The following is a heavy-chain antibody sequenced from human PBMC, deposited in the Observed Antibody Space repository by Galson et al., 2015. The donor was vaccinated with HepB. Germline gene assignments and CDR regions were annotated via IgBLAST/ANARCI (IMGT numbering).Heavy chain of an antibody. CDR3: ARDFLLGYCSGGSCYESTDYGDYYYFDY. D-gene: IGHD2-15*01. CDR2: ISSSSSYI. J-gene: IGHJ4*02. Sequence: SLRLSCAASGFTFSSYSMNWVRQAPGKGLEWVSSISSSSSYIYYADSVKGRFTISRDNAMNSLYLQMNSLRAEDTAVYYCARDFLLGYCSGGSCYESTDYGDYYYFDYWGQGTLVTVSS. CDR1: GFTFSSYS. V-gene: IGHV3-21*01.